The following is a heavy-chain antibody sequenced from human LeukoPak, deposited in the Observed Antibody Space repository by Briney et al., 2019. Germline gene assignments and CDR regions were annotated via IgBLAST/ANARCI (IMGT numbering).Heavy chain of an antibody. Sequence: GGSLRLSCAASGFTFSSYSMNWVRQAPGKGLEWVSSISSSSYIYYADSVKGRFTISRDNAKNSLYLQMNSLRAEDTAVYYCARDEDYYGSGNVYWGQGTLVTVSS. CDR1: GFTFSSYS. CDR2: ISSSSYI. D-gene: IGHD3-10*01. V-gene: IGHV3-21*01. J-gene: IGHJ4*02. CDR3: ARDEDYYGSGNVY.